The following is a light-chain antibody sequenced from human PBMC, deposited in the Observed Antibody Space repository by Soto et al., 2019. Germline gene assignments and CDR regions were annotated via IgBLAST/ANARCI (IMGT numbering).Light chain of an antibody. V-gene: IGKV1-6*01. CDR1: QDGRND. Sequence: IQLTQSPSALSASVVHSVTISCRASQDGRNDVGWYQQKPGQAPKLLIYAVSSLQSGIPSRFSGSGSGTEFSLTINSLQSEDFAVYYCQEYNTWPWTFGQGTKVDIK. J-gene: IGKJ1*01. CDR2: AVS. CDR3: QEYNTWPWT.